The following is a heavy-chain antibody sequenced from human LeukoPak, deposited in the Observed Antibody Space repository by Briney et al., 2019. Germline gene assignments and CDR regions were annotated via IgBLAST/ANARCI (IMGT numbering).Heavy chain of an antibody. CDR1: GFTFSSYA. CDR2: ISGSGDST. D-gene: IGHD3-10*01. J-gene: IGHJ4*02. V-gene: IGHV3-23*01. CDR3: ARVVPPTDYGSGSYFWDPYYFDY. Sequence: PGGSLRLSCAASGFTFSSYAMSWVRQAPGKGLEWVSAISGSGDSTYYADSVKGRFTISRDNSKNTLYLQMNSLRAEDTAVYYCARVVPPTDYGSGSYFWDPYYFDYWGQGTLVTVSS.